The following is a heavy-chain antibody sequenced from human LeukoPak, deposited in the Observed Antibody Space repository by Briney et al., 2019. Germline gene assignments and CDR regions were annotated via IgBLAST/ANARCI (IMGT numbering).Heavy chain of an antibody. Sequence: GGSLRLSCAASGFSFSRYSINWVRQAPGKGLERVSSISSGSHHIYYSDPVKGRFTISRDNAKNSLYLQMNNLRADDTALYYCATRVTEDSYDASDIWGQGTFVAVSS. J-gene: IGHJ3*02. V-gene: IGHV3-21*01. CDR1: GFSFSRYS. CDR3: ATRVTEDSYDASDI. CDR2: ISSGSHHI. D-gene: IGHD2-21*02.